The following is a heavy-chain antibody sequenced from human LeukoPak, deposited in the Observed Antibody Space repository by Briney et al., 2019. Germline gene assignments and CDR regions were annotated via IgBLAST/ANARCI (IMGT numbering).Heavy chain of an antibody. CDR1: WFTFSDSA. CDR3: TRQTFYSGNDWYLDY. D-gene: IGHD5-12*01. Sequence: GGSLSLFHAPSWFTFSDSAMHCARQASGGGREWVGRIRSKANSYATAYAATVEGRFTISRDDSKNTAYLQMNSLKTADTAVYYCTRQTFYSGNDWYLDYWGQGTLVTVSS. J-gene: IGHJ4*02. CDR2: IRSKANSYAT. V-gene: IGHV3-73*01.